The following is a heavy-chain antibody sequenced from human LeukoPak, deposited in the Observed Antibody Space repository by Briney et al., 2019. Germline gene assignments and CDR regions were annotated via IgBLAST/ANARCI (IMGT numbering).Heavy chain of an antibody. CDR3: AKDRYCDNGVCSGSFDY. Sequence: PGGSLRLSCAASGITFSSYGMHWVRQTPGKGLEWVAFISYDGSNKNYADSVKGRFTFSRDNSKNTVYLQMNSLRAEDTAVYYCAKDRYCDNGVCSGSFDYWGQGTLVTVSS. CDR2: ISYDGSNK. V-gene: IGHV3-30*02. J-gene: IGHJ4*02. CDR1: GITFSSYG. D-gene: IGHD2-8*01.